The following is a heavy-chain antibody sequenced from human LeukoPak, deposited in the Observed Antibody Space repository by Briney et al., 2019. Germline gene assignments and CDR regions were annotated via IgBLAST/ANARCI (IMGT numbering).Heavy chain of an antibody. CDR3: AKDIATAAAEYFQH. CDR2: ISWNSGSI. J-gene: IGHJ1*01. V-gene: IGHV3-9*01. D-gene: IGHD6-13*01. Sequence: PGGSLRLSCAASGFTFDDYAMHWVRQAPGKGLEWVSGISWNSGSIGYADSVKGRFTISRDNAKNSLYLQMNSLRAEDTALYYCAKDIATAAAEYFQHWGQGTLVTVSS. CDR1: GFTFDDYA.